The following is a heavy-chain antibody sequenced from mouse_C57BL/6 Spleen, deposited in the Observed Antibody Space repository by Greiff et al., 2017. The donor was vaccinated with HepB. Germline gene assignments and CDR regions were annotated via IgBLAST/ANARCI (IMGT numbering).Heavy chain of an antibody. CDR1: GYTFTSYW. Sequence: QVQLQQPGAELVRPGSSVKLSCKASGYTFTSYWMDWVKQRPGQGLEWIGNIYPSDSETHYNQKFKDKATLTVDKSSSTAYMQLSSLTSEDSAVYYCARRRSNYVAMDYWGQGTSVTVSS. V-gene: IGHV1-61*01. CDR2: IYPSDSET. CDR3: ARRRSNYVAMDY. J-gene: IGHJ4*01. D-gene: IGHD2-5*01.